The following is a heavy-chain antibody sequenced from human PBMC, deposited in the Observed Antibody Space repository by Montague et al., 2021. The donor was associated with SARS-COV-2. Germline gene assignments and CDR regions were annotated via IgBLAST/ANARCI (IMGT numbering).Heavy chain of an antibody. D-gene: IGHD1-1*01. CDR2: LFSGGNT. CDR3: AILPGTIVDYFGMDV. V-gene: IGHV3-66*01. J-gene: IGHJ6*04. Sequence: SLRLSCAASGFIVSSTYMNWVRQAPGKGLEWVSILFSGGNTFYADSVRGRFTISRDSSKNTLYLQMNSLRVDDTAVYSCAILPGTIVDYFGMDVWGKGTTVTVSS. CDR1: GFIVSSTY.